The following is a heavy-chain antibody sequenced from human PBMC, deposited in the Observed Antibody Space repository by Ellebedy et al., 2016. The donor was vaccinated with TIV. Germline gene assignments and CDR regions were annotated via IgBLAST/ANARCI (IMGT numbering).Heavy chain of an antibody. CDR1: GGTFSSYA. Sequence: SVKVSXKASGGTFSSYAISWVRQAPGQGLEWMGGIIPIFGTANYAQKFQGRVTITADKSTSTAYMELSSLRSEDTAVYYCARRESYGDLEGDYYYYGMDVWGQGTTVTVSS. D-gene: IGHD4-17*01. V-gene: IGHV1-69*06. CDR3: ARRESYGDLEGDYYYYGMDV. J-gene: IGHJ6*02. CDR2: IIPIFGTA.